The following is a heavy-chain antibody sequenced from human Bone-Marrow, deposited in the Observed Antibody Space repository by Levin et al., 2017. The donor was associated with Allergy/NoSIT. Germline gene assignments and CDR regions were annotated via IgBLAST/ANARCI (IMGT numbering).Heavy chain of an antibody. CDR1: GGSISSYY. Sequence: SETLSLTCTVSGGSISSYYWSWIRQPPGKGLEWIGYIYYSGSTNYNPSLKSRVTISVDTSKNQFSLKLSSVTAADTAVYYCARGVRSGVVPAATEINDAFDIWGQGTMVTVSS. J-gene: IGHJ3*02. V-gene: IGHV4-59*08. D-gene: IGHD2-2*01. CDR3: ARGVRSGVVPAATEINDAFDI. CDR2: IYYSGST.